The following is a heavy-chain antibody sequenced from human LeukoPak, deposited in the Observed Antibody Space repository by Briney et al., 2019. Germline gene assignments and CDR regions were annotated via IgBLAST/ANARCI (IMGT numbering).Heavy chain of an antibody. CDR3: AREASGWRPRGYYFDY. V-gene: IGHV3-7*01. CDR2: IKQDGSEK. CDR1: GFTFSSYW. J-gene: IGHJ4*02. Sequence: GGSLRLSCAASGFTFSSYWMNWVRQAPGKGLEWVANIKQDGSEKYYVDSVKGRFTISRDNAKNSLYLQINSLRAEDTAVYYCAREASGWRPRGYYFDYWGQGTLVTVSS. D-gene: IGHD6-19*01.